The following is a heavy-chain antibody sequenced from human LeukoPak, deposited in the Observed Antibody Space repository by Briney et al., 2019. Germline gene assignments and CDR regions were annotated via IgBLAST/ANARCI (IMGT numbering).Heavy chain of an antibody. D-gene: IGHD5-24*01. CDR1: GGTFSSCA. Sequence: SVKVSCKASGGTFSSCAISWVRQAPGQGLEWMGGIIPIFGTANYAQKFQGRVTITADESTSTAYMELSSLRSEDTAVYYCARDLSRMATTLGLWGRGTLVTVSS. CDR2: IIPIFGTA. CDR3: ARDLSRMATTLGL. J-gene: IGHJ2*01. V-gene: IGHV1-69*13.